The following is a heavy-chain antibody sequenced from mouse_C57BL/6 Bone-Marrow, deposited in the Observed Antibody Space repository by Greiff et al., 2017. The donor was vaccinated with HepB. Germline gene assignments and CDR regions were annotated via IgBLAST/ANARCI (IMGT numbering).Heavy chain of an antibody. CDR1: GYTFTSYG. CDR2: IYPRSGNT. CDR3: ARWGYGSSYWYFDV. Sequence: QVQLQQSGAELARPGASVKLSCKASGYTFTSYGISWVKQRTGQGLEWIGEIYPRSGNTYYNEKFKGKATLTADKSSRTAYMELRSLTSEDSAVYFCARWGYGSSYWYFDVWGTGTTVTVSS. J-gene: IGHJ1*03. D-gene: IGHD1-1*01. V-gene: IGHV1-81*01.